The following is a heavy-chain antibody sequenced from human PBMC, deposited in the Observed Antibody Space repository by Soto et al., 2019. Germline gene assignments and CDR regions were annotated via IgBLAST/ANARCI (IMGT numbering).Heavy chain of an antibody. CDR3: ARDLLSRRGFDP. D-gene: IGHD6-6*01. CDR2: FDPEDGET. Sequence: ASVKVSCKVSGYTLTELSMHWVRQAPGKGLEWMGGFDPEDGETIYAQKFQGRVTMTEDTSTDTAYMELSSLRSEDTAVYYCARDLLSRRGFDPWGQGTLVTVSS. J-gene: IGHJ5*02. CDR1: GYTLTELS. V-gene: IGHV1-24*01.